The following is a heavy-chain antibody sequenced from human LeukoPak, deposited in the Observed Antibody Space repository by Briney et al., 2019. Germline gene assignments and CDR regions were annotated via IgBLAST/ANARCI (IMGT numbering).Heavy chain of an antibody. V-gene: IGHV3-30*02. D-gene: IGHD2/OR15-2a*01. CDR3: AKGILYDY. J-gene: IGHJ4*02. CDR1: GFTVSSNY. CDR2: IRYDGSNK. Sequence: AGGSLRLSCAASGFTVSSNYMSWVRQAPGKGLEWVAFIRYDGSNKYYADSVKGRFTISRDNSKNTLYLQMNSLRAEDTAVYYCAKGILYDYWGQGTLVTVSS.